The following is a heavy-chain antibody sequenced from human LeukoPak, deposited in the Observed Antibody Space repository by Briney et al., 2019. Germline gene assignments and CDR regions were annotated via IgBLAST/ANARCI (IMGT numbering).Heavy chain of an antibody. Sequence: GGSLRLSCAVSGFTLSNSWMHWVRQAPGKGLVWVSRINSDGSSTSYADSVKGRFTISRDNAKNTLYLQMNSLRAEDTAVYYCARGLGGPAASYWGQGTLVTVSS. CDR1: GFTLSNSW. V-gene: IGHV3-74*01. CDR3: ARGLGGPAASY. D-gene: IGHD2-2*01. CDR2: INSDGSST. J-gene: IGHJ4*02.